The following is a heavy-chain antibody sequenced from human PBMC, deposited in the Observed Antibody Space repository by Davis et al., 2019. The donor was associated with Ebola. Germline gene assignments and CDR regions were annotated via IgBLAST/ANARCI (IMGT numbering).Heavy chain of an antibody. J-gene: IGHJ6*02. CDR2: INPSGGST. V-gene: IGHV1-46*01. CDR3: ARDGLPSNYPSYYYYGMDV. D-gene: IGHD4-11*01. CDR1: GYTFTSYY. Sequence: AASVKVSCKASGYTFTSYYMHWVRQAPGQGLEWMGIINPSGGSTSYAQKFQGRVTMTRDTSTSTVYMELSSLRSEDTAVYYCARDGLPSNYPSYYYYGMDVWGQGTTVTVSS.